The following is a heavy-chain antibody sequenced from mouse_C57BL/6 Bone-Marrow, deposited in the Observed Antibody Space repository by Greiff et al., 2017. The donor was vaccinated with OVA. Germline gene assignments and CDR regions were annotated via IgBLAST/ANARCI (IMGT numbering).Heavy chain of an antibody. V-gene: IGHV1-9*01. CDR1: GYNFNGYW. J-gene: IGHJ3*01. CDR3: ASETYYGTAY. CDR2: ILPESGST. Sequence: VHLVESGAELMKPGASVKLSCKATGYNFNGYWIEWVKQRPGHGLEWIGEILPESGSTNYNEKFTGKATFTADTSSNTAYLQLSSLTTKDSAIYYCASETYYGTAYWGQGTLVTVSA. D-gene: IGHD1-1*01.